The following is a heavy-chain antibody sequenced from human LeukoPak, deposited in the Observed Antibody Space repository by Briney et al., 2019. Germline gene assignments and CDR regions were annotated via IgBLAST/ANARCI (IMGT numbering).Heavy chain of an antibody. CDR1: GFSVSSYS. CDR2: ISSGTGSYI. CDR3: ARCSGVFGSSDY. J-gene: IGHJ4*02. D-gene: IGHD6-6*01. Sequence: PGGSLRLSCVVSGFSVSSYSMNWVRQAPGKGLEWVSTISSGTGSYIYYADSVRGRFTISRDNAKNSLYLQMNSLRAEDTAVYYCARCSGVFGSSDYWGQGTLVTVSS. V-gene: IGHV3-21*01.